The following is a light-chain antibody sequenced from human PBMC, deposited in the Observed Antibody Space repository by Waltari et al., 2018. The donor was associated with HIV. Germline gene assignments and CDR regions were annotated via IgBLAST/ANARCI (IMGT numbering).Light chain of an antibody. J-gene: IGKJ1*01. CDR2: DAS. Sequence: VLTQSPVYLWLSPGERATLSCGASQTINSNFLAWYQQRLGLPPSLLIYDASKRASGVPDRFSGAGSGTDFTLAINRLDPEDSAVYFCQQYSSSPWTFGQGTKV. CDR3: QQYSSSPWT. V-gene: IGKV3D-20*01. CDR1: QTINSNF.